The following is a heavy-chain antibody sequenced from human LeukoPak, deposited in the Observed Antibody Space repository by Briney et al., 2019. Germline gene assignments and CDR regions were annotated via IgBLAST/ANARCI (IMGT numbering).Heavy chain of an antibody. V-gene: IGHV4-61*01. CDR1: GGSVSSGSYY. Sequence: KPSETLSLTCTVSGGSVSSGSYYWSWIRQPPGKGLEWIGYIYYSGSTNYNPSLKSRVTISVDTSKNQFSLKLSSVTAADTAVYYCARNDYGDYPDYWGQGTLVTVSS. CDR2: IYYSGST. CDR3: ARNDYGDYPDY. J-gene: IGHJ4*02. D-gene: IGHD4-17*01.